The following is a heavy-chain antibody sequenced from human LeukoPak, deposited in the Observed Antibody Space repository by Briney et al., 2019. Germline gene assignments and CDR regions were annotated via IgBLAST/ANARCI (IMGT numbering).Heavy chain of an antibody. Sequence: ASVKVSCKASGYTFTSYDINWVRQATGQGLEWMGWMNSNSGNTGYAQKFRGRVTMTRNTSISTAYMELSSLRSEDTAVYYCARGVSSGWYLMAPNWFDPWGQGTLVTVSS. J-gene: IGHJ5*02. CDR1: GYTFTSYD. CDR3: ARGVSSGWYLMAPNWFDP. D-gene: IGHD6-19*01. V-gene: IGHV1-8*01. CDR2: MNSNSGNT.